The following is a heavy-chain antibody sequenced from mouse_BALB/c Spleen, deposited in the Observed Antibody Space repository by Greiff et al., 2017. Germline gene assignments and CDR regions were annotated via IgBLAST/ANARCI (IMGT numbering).Heavy chain of an antibody. V-gene: IGHV1-15*01. CDR1: GYTFTDYE. D-gene: IGHD1-3*01. Sequence: QVQLQQSGAELVRPGASVTLSCKASGYTFTDYEMHWVKQTPVHGLEWIGAIDPETGGTAYNQKFKGKATLTADKSSSTAYMELRSLTSEDSAVYDGTRGKWCSNGGKGTLVTVSA. J-gene: IGHJ3*01. CDR2: IDPETGGT. CDR3: TRGKWCSN.